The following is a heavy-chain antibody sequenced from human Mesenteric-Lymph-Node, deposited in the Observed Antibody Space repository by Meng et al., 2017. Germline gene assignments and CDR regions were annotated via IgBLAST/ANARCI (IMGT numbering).Heavy chain of an antibody. V-gene: IGHV2-5*02. CDR1: GFSLSTSGVG. J-gene: IGHJ4*02. CDR2: IYWDDDK. D-gene: IGHD4-23*01. CDR3: AHRPEVTAPFDY. Sequence: SGPTLVKPTQTLTLTCTFSGFSLSTSGVGVGWSRQPPGKALEWLALIYWDDDKRYSPSLKSRLTITKDTSKNQVVLTMTNMDPVDTATYYCAHRPEVTAPFDYWGQGTLVTVSS.